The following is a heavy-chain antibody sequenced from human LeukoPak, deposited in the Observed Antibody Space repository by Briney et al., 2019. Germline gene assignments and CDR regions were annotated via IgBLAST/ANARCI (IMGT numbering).Heavy chain of an antibody. D-gene: IGHD3-16*02. CDR2: IYSGGST. CDR3: ARAQTSYDYVWGSYRFSHFDY. CDR1: GFIVSSNY. J-gene: IGHJ4*02. V-gene: IGHV3-53*01. Sequence: GGSLRLSCAASGFIVSSNYMSWVRQAPGKGLEWVSVIYSGGSTYYADSVKGRFTISRDNSKNTLYLQMNSLRAEDTAVYYCARAQTSYDYVWGSYRFSHFDYWGQGTLVTVSS.